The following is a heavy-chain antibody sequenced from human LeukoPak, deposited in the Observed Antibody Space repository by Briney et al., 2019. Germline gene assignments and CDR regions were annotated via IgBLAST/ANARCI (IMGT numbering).Heavy chain of an antibody. D-gene: IGHD5-18*01. CDR1: GFTFSSYS. V-gene: IGHV3-21*01. CDR2: ITSSSSYI. J-gene: IGHJ4*02. Sequence: GGSLRLSCAASGFTFSSYSMNWVRQAPGKGLEWVSSITSSSSYIYYADSVKGRFTISRDNAKNSLYLQMNSLRAEDTAVYYCAREVRYSYGFDYWGQGTLVTVSS. CDR3: AREVRYSYGFDY.